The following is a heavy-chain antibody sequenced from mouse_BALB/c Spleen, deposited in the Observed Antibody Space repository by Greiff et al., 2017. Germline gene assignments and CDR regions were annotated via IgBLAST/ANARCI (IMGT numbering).Heavy chain of an antibody. V-gene: IGHV5-6*01. Sequence: EVHLVESGGDLVKPGGSLKLSCAASGFTFSSYGMSWVRQTPDKRLEWVATISSGGSYTYYPDSVKGRFTISRDNAKNTLYLQMSSLKSEDTAMYYCARSYCGSSYAWFAYWGQGTLVTVSA. CDR3: ARSYCGSSYAWFAY. CDR1: GFTFSSYG. CDR2: ISSGGSYT. J-gene: IGHJ3*01. D-gene: IGHD1-1*01.